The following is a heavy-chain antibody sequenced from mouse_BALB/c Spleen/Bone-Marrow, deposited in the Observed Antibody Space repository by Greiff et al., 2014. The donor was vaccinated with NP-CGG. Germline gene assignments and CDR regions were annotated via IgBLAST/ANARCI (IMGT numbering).Heavy chain of an antibody. V-gene: IGHV14-3*02. CDR2: IDPANGNT. Sequence: VQLQQPGAELVKPGASVKLSCTASGFNIKDTYMHWVKQRPEQGLEWIGRIDPANGNTNYDPKFQGKATITADTSSNTAYLQLSSLTSEDTAVYYCASYYCGSSYGFAYWGQGTLVTVSA. CDR1: GFNIKDTY. CDR3: ASYYCGSSYGFAY. D-gene: IGHD1-1*01. J-gene: IGHJ3*01.